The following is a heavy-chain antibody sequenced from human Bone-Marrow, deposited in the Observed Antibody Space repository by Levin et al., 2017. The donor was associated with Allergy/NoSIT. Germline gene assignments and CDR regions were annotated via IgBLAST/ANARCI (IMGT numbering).Heavy chain of an antibody. J-gene: IGHJ6*02. CDR1: GFTVSSNY. Sequence: GVSLKISCAASGFTVSSNYMSWVRQAPGKGLEWVSVIYSGGSTYYADSVKGRFTISRDNSKNTLYLQMNSLRAEDTAVYYCARSQQHRGYSYGPVNYGMDVWGQGTTVTVSS. V-gene: IGHV3-53*01. CDR3: ARSQQHRGYSYGPVNYGMDV. D-gene: IGHD5-18*01. CDR2: IYSGGST.